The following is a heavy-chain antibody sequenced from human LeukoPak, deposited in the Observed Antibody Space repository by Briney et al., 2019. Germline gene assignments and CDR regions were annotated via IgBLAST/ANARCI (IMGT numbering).Heavy chain of an antibody. CDR3: ARARSGYYWDY. D-gene: IGHD3-22*01. CDR2: ISSSSSTL. Sequence: GGSLRLSCAASGFTFSSSSMSWVRQAPGKGLEWVSYISSSSSTLYYADSVKGRFTISRDNAKNSLYLQMNSLRAEDTAVYYCARARSGYYWDYWRQGTLVTVSS. CDR1: GFTFSSSS. V-gene: IGHV3-48*01. J-gene: IGHJ4*02.